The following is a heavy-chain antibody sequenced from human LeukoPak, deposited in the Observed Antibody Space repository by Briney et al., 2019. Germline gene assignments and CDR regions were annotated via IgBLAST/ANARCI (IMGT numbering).Heavy chain of an antibody. CDR1: RGTFSNYA. CDR2: IIPFFGTT. Sequence: SATVSCRASRGTFSNYAVSWVRQAPGQGLEWMARIIPFFGTTKYAQNFQGRVTITADKATNTVYMELNSLRSEDTAVYYCARGGYYYGAGNYHRPSLYMDVWGRGTAVTVS. V-gene: IGHV1-69*06. CDR3: ARGGYYYGAGNYHRPSLYMDV. J-gene: IGHJ6*03. D-gene: IGHD3-10*01.